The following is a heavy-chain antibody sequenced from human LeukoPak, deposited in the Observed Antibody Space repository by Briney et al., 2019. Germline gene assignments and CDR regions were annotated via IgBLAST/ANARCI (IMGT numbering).Heavy chain of an antibody. CDR2: IIPIFGTA. D-gene: IGHD6-13*01. CDR3: ARETGSIAAAQGPFDY. V-gene: IGHV1-69*13. J-gene: IGHJ4*02. Sequence: GASVKVSCKASGGTFSSYAISWVRQAPGQGLEWMGGIIPIFGTANYAQKFQGRVTITADESTSTAYMELSSLRSEDTAVYYCARETGSIAAAQGPFDYWGQGTLVTVSS. CDR1: GGTFSSYA.